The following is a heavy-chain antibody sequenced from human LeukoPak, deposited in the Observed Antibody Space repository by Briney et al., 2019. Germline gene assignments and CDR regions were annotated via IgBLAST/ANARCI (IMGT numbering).Heavy chain of an antibody. Sequence: GGSLRLSCAASGFTFTSYAMTWVRQAPGKGLEWVSSISCSGGSTYYADSVKGRFTIYRDNSKNTLYLQMNSRRAEDTAVYYCARDRSGSYYEPFDCWGQGTLVTVSS. CDR3: ARDRSGSYYEPFDC. CDR2: ISCSGGST. V-gene: IGHV3-23*01. CDR1: GFTFTSYA. J-gene: IGHJ4*02. D-gene: IGHD3-10*01.